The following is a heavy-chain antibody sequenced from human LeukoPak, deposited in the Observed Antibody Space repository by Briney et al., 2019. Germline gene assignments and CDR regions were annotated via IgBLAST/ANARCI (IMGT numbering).Heavy chain of an antibody. CDR3: ARADGSGSFYGMDV. CDR2: INPNSGGT. J-gene: IGHJ6*02. CDR1: GYTSTGYY. D-gene: IGHD3-10*01. Sequence: ASVKVSCKASGYTSTGYYTHWVRQAPGQGLEWMGWINPNSGGTNYAQKFQGWVTMTRDTSISTAYMELSRLRSDDTAVYYCARADGSGSFYGMDVWGQGTTVTVSS. V-gene: IGHV1-2*04.